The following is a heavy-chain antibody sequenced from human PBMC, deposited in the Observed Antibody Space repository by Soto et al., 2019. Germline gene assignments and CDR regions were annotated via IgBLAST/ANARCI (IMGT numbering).Heavy chain of an antibody. D-gene: IGHD3-10*01. CDR3: ANTGSGSYWHFDY. CDR2: IIPIFGTA. V-gene: IGHV1-69*06. J-gene: IGHJ4*02. Sequence: SVKVSCKASGGTFSSYAISWVRQAPGQGLEWMGGIIPIFGTANYAQKFQGRVTITADKSTSTAYMELSSLRAEDTAVYYCANTGSGSYWHFDYWGQGTLVTV. CDR1: GGTFSSYA.